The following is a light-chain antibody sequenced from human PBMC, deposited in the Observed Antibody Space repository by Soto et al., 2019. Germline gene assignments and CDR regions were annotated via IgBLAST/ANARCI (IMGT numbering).Light chain of an antibody. V-gene: IGKV3-20*01. CDR2: DAS. CDR1: QRVRSNS. Sequence: EIVLTQSPCTLSLSPGERATLSCKASQRVRSNSLAWYQQKSGQAPRLLIYDASTRANDIPDRFSGSGSCTDFTLTSTRLESADFGVFYCQQYGRSPLTFGGGTNMEIK. CDR3: QQYGRSPLT. J-gene: IGKJ4*01.